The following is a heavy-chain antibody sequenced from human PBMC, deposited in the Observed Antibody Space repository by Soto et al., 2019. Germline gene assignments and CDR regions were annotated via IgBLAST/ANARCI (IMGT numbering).Heavy chain of an antibody. J-gene: IGHJ6*02. CDR1: GDSVSGYSAG. V-gene: IGHV6-1*01. CDR2: TYYRSRWYY. D-gene: IGHD3-10*01. Sequence: SQTLSLPYAISGDSVSGYSAGWNVIRQSPSRGLEWLGRTYYRSRWYYDYAGSMKSRITINADTSKNHFSLQLNSVTPEDTAVYYCASGMLVRGAYYMDVWGQGTTVTVSS. CDR3: ASGMLVRGAYYMDV.